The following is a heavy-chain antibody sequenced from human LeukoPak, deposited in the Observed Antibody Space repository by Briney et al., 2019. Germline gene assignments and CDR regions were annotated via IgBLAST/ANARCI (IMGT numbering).Heavy chain of an antibody. J-gene: IGHJ3*02. Sequence: SETLSLTCAAYGGSFSGYYWSWIRQPPGKGLEWIGEINHSGSTNYNPSLKSRVTISVDTSKNQFSLKLSSVTAADTAVYYCATYYGDYPFDAFDIWGQGTMVTVSS. CDR3: ATYYGDYPFDAFDI. V-gene: IGHV4-34*01. CDR2: INHSGST. CDR1: GGSFSGYY. D-gene: IGHD4-17*01.